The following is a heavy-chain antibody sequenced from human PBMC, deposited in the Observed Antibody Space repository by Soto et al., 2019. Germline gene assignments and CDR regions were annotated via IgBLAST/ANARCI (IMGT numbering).Heavy chain of an antibody. CDR3: ARDVSYCSGGSCYATYAFDI. CDR1: GFTFSTHS. J-gene: IGHJ3*02. Sequence: EVQLVESVGGLVKPGGSLRLSCAASGFTFSTHSMNWVRQAPGKGLEWVSSISSGSSYIYYADSVKGRFTISRDNAKNSLYLQMNSLRVEDRAVYYCARDVSYCSGGSCYATYAFDIWGQGTMVTVSS. CDR2: ISSGSSYI. V-gene: IGHV3-21*01. D-gene: IGHD2-15*01.